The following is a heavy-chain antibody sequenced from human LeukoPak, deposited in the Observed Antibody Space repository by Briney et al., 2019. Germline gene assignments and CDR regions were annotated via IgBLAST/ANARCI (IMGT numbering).Heavy chain of an antibody. CDR2: ISGSDGST. J-gene: IGHJ4*02. CDR3: AKVTRVRWCDY. V-gene: IGHV3-23*01. Sequence: GGSLRLSSAASGFIFSSYAMSWVRQSPGKGLEWVSAISGSDGSTYFADSVKGRFTISRDNSKNTLYLQMNSLRAEDTAVYYCAKVTRVRWCDYWGQGTLVTVSS. D-gene: IGHD3-10*01. CDR1: GFIFSSYA.